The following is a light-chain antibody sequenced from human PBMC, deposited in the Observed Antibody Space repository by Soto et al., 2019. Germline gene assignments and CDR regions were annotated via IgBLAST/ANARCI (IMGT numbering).Light chain of an antibody. Sequence: AIRMTQSPSSLSASTGDRVTITCRASQGISSYLAWYQQKPGKAPKILIYAASTLQSGLPSRFSGRGSGTAFTLTISRLQSEDFATYYCQQYYSYPRTFGQGPKVEIK. J-gene: IGKJ1*01. V-gene: IGKV1-8*01. CDR1: QGISSY. CDR2: AAS. CDR3: QQYYSYPRT.